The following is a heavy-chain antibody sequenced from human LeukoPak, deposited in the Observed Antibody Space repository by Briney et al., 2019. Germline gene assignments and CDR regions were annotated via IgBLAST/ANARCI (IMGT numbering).Heavy chain of an antibody. J-gene: IGHJ4*02. D-gene: IGHD2-2*01. CDR3: ARRGAAAMAY. CDR1: GGSFSGYY. V-gene: IGHV4-34*01. Sequence: PSETLSLTCAVYGGSFSGYYWGWIRQPPGKGLEWIGEINHSGSTNYNPSLKSRVTISVDTSKNQFSLKLSSVTAADTAVYYCARRGAAAMAYWGQGTLVTVSS. CDR2: INHSGST.